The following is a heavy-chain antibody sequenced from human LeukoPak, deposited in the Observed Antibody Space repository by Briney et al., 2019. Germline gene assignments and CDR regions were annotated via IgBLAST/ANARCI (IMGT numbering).Heavy chain of an antibody. CDR3: ATSHSGSYGGFDY. CDR2: IRYDGSNK. V-gene: IGHV3-30*02. Sequence: GGSLRLSCAASGFTFSSYGMHWVRQAPGKGLEWVAFIRYDGSNKYYADSVKGRFTISRDNSKNTLYLQMNSLRAEDTAVYYCATSHSGSYGGFDYWGQGTLATVSS. D-gene: IGHD1-26*01. CDR1: GFTFSSYG. J-gene: IGHJ4*02.